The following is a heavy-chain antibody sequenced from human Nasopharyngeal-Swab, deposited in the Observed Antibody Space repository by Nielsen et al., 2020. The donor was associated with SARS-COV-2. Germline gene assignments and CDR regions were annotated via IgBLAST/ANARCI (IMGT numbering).Heavy chain of an antibody. J-gene: IGHJ5*02. CDR1: GFTFTSYA. CDR2: ISGSGGST. Sequence: GGSLRLSCAPSGFTFTSYAMSWVRQAPGKGLEWVSAISGSGGSTYYADSVKGRFTISRDNSKNTLYLQMNSLRAEDTAVYYCAKDPRIAVAGTAWFDPWGQGTLVTVSS. V-gene: IGHV3-23*01. CDR3: AKDPRIAVAGTAWFDP. D-gene: IGHD6-19*01.